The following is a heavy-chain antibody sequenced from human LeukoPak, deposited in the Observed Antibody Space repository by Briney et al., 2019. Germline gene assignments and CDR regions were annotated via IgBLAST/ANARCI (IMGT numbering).Heavy chain of an antibody. J-gene: IGHJ4*02. Sequence: GGSLRLSCAASGFTFSSYWMHWVRQAPGKGLVWVSRINSDGSSTSYADSVKGRFTISRDNAKNTLYLQMNSLRAEDTAVYYCARAGYYDSSGYSPGDYLDYWGQGTLVTVSS. CDR1: GFTFSSYW. V-gene: IGHV3-74*01. D-gene: IGHD3-22*01. CDR2: INSDGSST. CDR3: ARAGYYDSSGYSPGDYLDY.